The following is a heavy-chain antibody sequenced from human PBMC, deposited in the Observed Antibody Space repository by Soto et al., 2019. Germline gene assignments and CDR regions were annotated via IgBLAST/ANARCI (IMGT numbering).Heavy chain of an antibody. J-gene: IGHJ3*01. CDR3: VKGDLDTAVVNSPDAFDF. CDR2: ISYDGNNK. V-gene: IGHV3-30*18. CDR1: VFIFSDFG. Sequence: GGALRLAGEASVFIFSDFGMHWVRQAPGKGLEWVAVISYDGNNKYYAQSVKGRFTISRDNSKNTLFLNMDSLRPEDTAVYHCVKGDLDTAVVNSPDAFDFWGPGTMVTVSS. D-gene: IGHD5-18*01.